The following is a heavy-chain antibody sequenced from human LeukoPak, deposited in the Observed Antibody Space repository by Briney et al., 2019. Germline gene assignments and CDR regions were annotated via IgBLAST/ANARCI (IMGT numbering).Heavy chain of an antibody. D-gene: IGHD3-22*01. J-gene: IGHJ4*02. CDR2: INHSGST. CDR3: ARVSRGLAYYYDSSGYSY. CDR1: GGSFSGYY. V-gene: IGHV4-34*01. Sequence: KSSETLSLTCAVYGGSFSGYYWSWIRQPPGKGLEWIGEINHSGSTNYNPSLKSRVTISVDTSKNQFSLKLSSVTAADMAVYYCARVSRGLAYYYDSSGYSYWGQGTLVTVSS.